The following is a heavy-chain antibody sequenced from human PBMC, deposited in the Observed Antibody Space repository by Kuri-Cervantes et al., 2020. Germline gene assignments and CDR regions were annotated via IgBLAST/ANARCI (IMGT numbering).Heavy chain of an antibody. D-gene: IGHD6-13*01. CDR3: ARDGRAAAVGYYYYMDV. J-gene: IGHJ6*03. Sequence: GESLKISCAASGFTFSDYYMTWIRQAPGKGLEWLSYISSSGSTIYYADSVKGRFTISRDNSKNTLYLQMNSLRAEDTAVYYCARDGRAAAVGYYYYMDVWGKGTTGTDSS. CDR1: GFTFSDYY. V-gene: IGHV3-11*04. CDR2: ISSSGSTI.